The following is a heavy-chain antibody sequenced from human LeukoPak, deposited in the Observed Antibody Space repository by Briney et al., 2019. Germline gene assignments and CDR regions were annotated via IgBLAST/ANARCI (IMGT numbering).Heavy chain of an antibody. D-gene: IGHD1-1*01. CDR2: ILYDGSNK. CDR1: GFTFSSYG. CDR3: ARDRKLEPGDYYYGMDV. Sequence: GGCLRLSCAASGFTFSSYGMHWVRQAPGKGLEWVAVILYDGSNKYYADSVKGRFTISRDNSKNTLYLQMNSLRAEDTAVYYCARDRKLEPGDYYYGMDVWGQGTTVTAS. V-gene: IGHV3-33*01. J-gene: IGHJ6*02.